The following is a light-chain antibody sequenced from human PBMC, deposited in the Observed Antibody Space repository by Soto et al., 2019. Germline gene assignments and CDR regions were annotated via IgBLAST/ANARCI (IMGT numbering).Light chain of an antibody. V-gene: IGLV1-51*01. CDR1: SSNIGNNY. CDR2: DNN. Sequence: QSVLTHPPSVSAAPGQKVTISCSGSSSNIGNNYVSWYQQLPGTAPKLLIYDNNKRPSGIPDRFSGSKSGTSATLGITGLQTGDEADYYCGTWDSSLSAGFYVFGTGTKVPVL. J-gene: IGLJ1*01. CDR3: GTWDSSLSAGFYV.